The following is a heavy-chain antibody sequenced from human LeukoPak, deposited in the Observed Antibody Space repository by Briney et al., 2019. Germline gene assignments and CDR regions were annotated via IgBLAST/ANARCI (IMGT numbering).Heavy chain of an antibody. CDR1: GYDLTTYA. V-gene: IGHV1-3*01. J-gene: IGHJ4*02. CDR2: INAGHGRP. D-gene: IGHD5-18*01. Sequence: GASVKVSCKASGYDLTTYALHWVRQAPGQRFEWLGWINAGHGRPEYSQKFQGRVTFTRDISANTAYMDLTGLTSEDTGVYYCASLGEYSYVHFDYWGQGTLVTVFS. CDR3: ASLGEYSYVHFDY.